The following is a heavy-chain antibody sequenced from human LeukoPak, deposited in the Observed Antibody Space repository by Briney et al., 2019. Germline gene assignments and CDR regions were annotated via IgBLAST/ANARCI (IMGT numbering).Heavy chain of an antibody. Sequence: GGSLRLSCAASGFTFSSYAMSWVRQAPGKGLEWVSAISGSGGSTYYADSVKGRFTISRDNSKNTLYLQMNSLRAEDTDVYYCARDRGIAAVGGRGMDVWGQGTTVTVSS. CDR1: GFTFSSYA. V-gene: IGHV3-23*01. CDR3: ARDRGIAAVGGRGMDV. D-gene: IGHD6-13*01. J-gene: IGHJ6*02. CDR2: ISGSGGST.